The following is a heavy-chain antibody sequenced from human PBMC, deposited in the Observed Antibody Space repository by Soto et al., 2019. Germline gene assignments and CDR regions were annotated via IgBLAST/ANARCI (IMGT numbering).Heavy chain of an antibody. CDR1: GFTFSSYA. V-gene: IGHV3-23*01. J-gene: IGHJ6*02. D-gene: IGHD6-13*01. Sequence: PGGSLRLSCAASGFTFSSYAMSWVRQAPGKGLEWVSAISGSGGSTYYADSVKGRFTISRDNSKNTVFLQMNGLRAEDTAVYYCAKVTKRAAAGRYEYYKYGMDVWGQGTTVTVSS. CDR2: ISGSGGST. CDR3: AKVTKRAAAGRYEYYKYGMDV.